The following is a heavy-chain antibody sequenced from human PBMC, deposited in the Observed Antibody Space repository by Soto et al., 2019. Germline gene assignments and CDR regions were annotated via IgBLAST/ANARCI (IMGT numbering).Heavy chain of an antibody. Sequence: EVQLLESGGGLVQPGGSLRLSCAASGFAVSTYAMSWVLKTPGKGLEWVSTITGSGGSTYYADAVKGRFTISRDNSRNTLYLQMSSLRAEDTAVYSCASQRPCGGGSCFSLRSFDRWGQGTLVTVSS. CDR2: ITGSGGST. D-gene: IGHD2-15*01. CDR1: GFAVSTYA. J-gene: IGHJ4*02. CDR3: ASQRPCGGGSCFSLRSFDR. V-gene: IGHV3-23*01.